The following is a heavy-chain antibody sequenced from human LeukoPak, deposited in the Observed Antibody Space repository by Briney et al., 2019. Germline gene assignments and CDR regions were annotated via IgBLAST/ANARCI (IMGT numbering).Heavy chain of an antibody. CDR1: GFTFSSYW. Sequence: GGSLRLSCAASGFTFSSYWMHWVRQAPGKGLVWVSRINSDGSRTTYADSVKGRFTISRDNAKNTLHLQMDSLRAEDTAVYYCARDVQAGPGYWGQGTLVTVSS. CDR3: ARDVQAGPGY. D-gene: IGHD6-19*01. CDR2: INSDGSRT. J-gene: IGHJ4*02. V-gene: IGHV3-74*01.